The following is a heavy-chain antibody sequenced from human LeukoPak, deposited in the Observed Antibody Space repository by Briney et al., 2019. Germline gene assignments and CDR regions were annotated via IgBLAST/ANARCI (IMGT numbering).Heavy chain of an antibody. CDR1: GGSIRSYY. D-gene: IGHD3-22*01. Sequence: PSETLSLTCTVSGGSIRSYYWSWIRQTPGKGLEWIGYIYYSGSTNYNPSLKSRLTISVDTSKNQFSLKLSSVTAADTAVYYCARGEAWYDSSPTYFDYWGQGTLVTVSS. CDR3: ARGEAWYDSSPTYFDY. V-gene: IGHV4-59*01. CDR2: IYYSGST. J-gene: IGHJ4*02.